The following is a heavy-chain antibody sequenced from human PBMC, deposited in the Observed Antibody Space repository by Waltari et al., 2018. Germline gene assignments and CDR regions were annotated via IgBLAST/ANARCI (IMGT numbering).Heavy chain of an antibody. V-gene: IGHV1-3*01. CDR1: GYTFTNYA. D-gene: IGHD2-2*01. CDR2: ISPGYGKT. J-gene: IGHJ4*02. Sequence: QVQLVQFGAEVKKPGASVKVSCKTSGYTFTNYAIHWVRQAPGQRLEWMGRISPGYGKTKYSQKFQSRVTITRDTSASTAYMEPSSLRSEDTAVYYCARLADCTSSICYYDYWGQGTLVSVSS. CDR3: ARLADCTSSICYYDY.